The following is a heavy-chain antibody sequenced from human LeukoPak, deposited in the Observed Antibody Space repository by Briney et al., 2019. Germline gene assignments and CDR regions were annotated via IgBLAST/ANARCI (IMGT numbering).Heavy chain of an antibody. CDR1: GFTFSSYS. V-gene: IGHV3-21*01. CDR2: ISSSSSYI. Sequence: PGGSLRLSCAASGFTFSSYSMNWVRQAPGKGLEWVSSISSSSSYIYYADSVKGRFTISRDNAKNSLYLQMNSLRAEDTAVYYCARDGMAAAAYYFDYWGQGTLVTVSS. J-gene: IGHJ4*02. D-gene: IGHD6-13*01. CDR3: ARDGMAAAAYYFDY.